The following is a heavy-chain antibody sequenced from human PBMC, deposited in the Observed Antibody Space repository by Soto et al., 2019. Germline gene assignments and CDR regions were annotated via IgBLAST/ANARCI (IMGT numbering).Heavy chain of an antibody. D-gene: IGHD5-18*01. CDR3: ARVPPPRGYSYGGSDY. CDR2: ISAYNGNT. Sequence: QVQLVQSGAEVKKPGASVKVSCKASGYTFTSYGISWVRQAPGQGLEWMGWISAYNGNTNYAQKLQGRVTMTTDTSTRTAYLELRSLGSADTAVYYWARVPPPRGYSYGGSDYWGQGTLVTVSS. CDR1: GYTFTSYG. J-gene: IGHJ4*02. V-gene: IGHV1-18*04.